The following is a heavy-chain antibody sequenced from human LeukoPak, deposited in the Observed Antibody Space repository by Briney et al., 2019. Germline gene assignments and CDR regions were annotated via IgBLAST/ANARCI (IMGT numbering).Heavy chain of an antibody. D-gene: IGHD6-13*01. V-gene: IGHV3-74*01. Sequence: GGSLRLSCAASGFTFSNYWMHWVRQAPGKGLVWVSRLSSDGRDPSYADSVKGRFTISRDNAKNTLYMQINSLRAEDTAVYYCARGVYEEDVNYWGQGTLVTVSS. CDR2: LSSDGRDP. J-gene: IGHJ4*02. CDR1: GFTFSNYW. CDR3: ARGVYEEDVNY.